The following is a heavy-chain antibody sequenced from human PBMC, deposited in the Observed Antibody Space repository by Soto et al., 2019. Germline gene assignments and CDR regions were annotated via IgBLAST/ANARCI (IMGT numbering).Heavy chain of an antibody. V-gene: IGHV4-31*03. J-gene: IGHJ6*02. CDR2: IYYSGST. CDR1: GGSISSGGYY. D-gene: IGHD4-4*01. CDR3: ARGGNYDYYYYGMDV. Sequence: PSETLSLTCTVSGGSISSGGYYWSWIRQHPGKGLEWIGYIYYSGSTYYNPSLKSRVTISVDTSKNQFSLKLSSVTAADTAVYYCARGGNYDYYYYGMDVWGQGTTVTV.